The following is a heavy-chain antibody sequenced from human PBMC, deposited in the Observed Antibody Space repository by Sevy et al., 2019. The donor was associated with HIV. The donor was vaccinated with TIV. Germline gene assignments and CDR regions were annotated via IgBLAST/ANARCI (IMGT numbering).Heavy chain of an antibody. CDR2: INQAGSDK. J-gene: IGHJ4*02. CDR1: GFTFSDSW. V-gene: IGHV3-7*01. D-gene: IGHD2-15*01. Sequence: GGSLRLSCAASGFTFSDSWMTWVRQGPGKGLEWVANINQAGSDKYYVDSVRGRFTISRDNAKNSLYLQMNSLRDEDTALDYCAGGGFLSRYWGQGSLVTVSS. CDR3: AGGGFLSRY.